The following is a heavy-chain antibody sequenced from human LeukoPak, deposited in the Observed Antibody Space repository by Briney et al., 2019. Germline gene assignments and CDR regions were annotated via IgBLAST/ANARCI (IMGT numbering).Heavy chain of an antibody. CDR3: ARIVGAQPGGWFDP. CDR1: GYTFTSYG. J-gene: IGHJ5*02. V-gene: IGHV1-18*01. D-gene: IGHD1-26*01. CDR2: ISAYNGNT. Sequence: GASVKVSCKASGYTFTSYGISWVRQAPGQGLEWMGWISAYNGNTNFAQKLQGGVTMTTDTSTSTAYMELRSLRSDDTAVYYCARIVGAQPGGWFDPWGRGTLVTVSS.